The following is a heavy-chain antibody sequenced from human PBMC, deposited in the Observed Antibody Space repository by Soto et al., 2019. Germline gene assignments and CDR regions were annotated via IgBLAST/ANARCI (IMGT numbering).Heavy chain of an antibody. CDR1: GFTFSDYY. CDR3: ARDLVAVSGGVYSSSSGGYFFDF. V-gene: IGHV3-11*01. Sequence: QVQLVESGGGLVKPGGSLRLSCAASGFTFSDYYMSWIRQAPGKGLEWVSYISNSGRTLYYADSMKGRFTISRDNARNSLFLQMNSLRSDETAVYYCARDLVAVSGGVYSSSSGGYFFDFWGQGTLVTVSS. D-gene: IGHD6-6*01. J-gene: IGHJ4*02. CDR2: ISNSGRTL.